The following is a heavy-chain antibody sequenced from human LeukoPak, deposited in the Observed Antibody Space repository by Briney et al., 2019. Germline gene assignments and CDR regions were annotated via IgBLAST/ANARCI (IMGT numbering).Heavy chain of an antibody. CDR1: GYSNTSTYW. Sequence: SDPLSLTCSVCGYSNTSTYWWGWIRQTPGTGLEWSDSLHHNWSTPYSPPLKSRLTISADTNKHPFSFGLSSGTAADTAVYYCARFGRDRSTGQDSFDYWGQGTLVTVSS. D-gene: IGHD3-16*01. CDR3: ARFGRDRSTGQDSFDY. J-gene: IGHJ4*02. CDR2: LHHNWST. V-gene: IGHV4-38-2*01.